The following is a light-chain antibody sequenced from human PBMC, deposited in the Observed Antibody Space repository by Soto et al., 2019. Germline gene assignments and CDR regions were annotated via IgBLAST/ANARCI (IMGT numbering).Light chain of an antibody. Sequence: EIVLTQSPGTLSLSPGERATLSCRASQSVSSSYLAWYQQKPGQAPGLLIYGASSRATGIPDRFSGSGSGTDFTLTISRLEPEDFAVYYCQQYGSSPYTFGQGTKLELK. CDR2: GAS. CDR1: QSVSSSY. V-gene: IGKV3-20*01. CDR3: QQYGSSPYT. J-gene: IGKJ2*01.